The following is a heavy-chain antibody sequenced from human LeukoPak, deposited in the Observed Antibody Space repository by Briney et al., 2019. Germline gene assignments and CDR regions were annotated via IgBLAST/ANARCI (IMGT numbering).Heavy chain of an antibody. D-gene: IGHD3-22*01. Sequence: PSGTLSLTCAVSGVSISSNNWWIWVRQPPGKGLEWIGEIYRSGDTNYNPSLKSRVTISMDKSKNQFSLNLNSVTAADTAVYYCARDLKLDGSSGYYAFDIWGQGTMVTVSS. J-gene: IGHJ3*02. V-gene: IGHV4-4*02. CDR2: IYRSGDT. CDR1: GVSISSNNW. CDR3: ARDLKLDGSSGYYAFDI.